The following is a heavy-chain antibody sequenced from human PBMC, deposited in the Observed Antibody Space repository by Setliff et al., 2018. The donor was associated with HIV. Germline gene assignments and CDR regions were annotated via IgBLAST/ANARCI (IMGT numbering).Heavy chain of an antibody. D-gene: IGHD6-19*01. CDR1: GYSFTTSG. CDR3: ARLYTYSSGWPENWFDP. J-gene: IGHJ5*02. V-gene: IGHV1-18*01. Sequence: GASVKVSCKASGYSFTTSGVSWVRQAPGQGLEWMGWISPHNGDTNYAQKLQGRVTMTTDTSTSTAYMELRSLRSDDTAVYYCARLYTYSSGWPENWFDPWGQGTLVTVSS. CDR2: ISPHNGDT.